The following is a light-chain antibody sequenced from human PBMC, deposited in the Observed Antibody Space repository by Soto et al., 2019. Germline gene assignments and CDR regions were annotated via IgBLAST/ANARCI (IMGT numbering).Light chain of an antibody. CDR2: DVS. J-gene: IGLJ2*01. CDR3: NSYTSISTWL. V-gene: IGLV2-14*03. Sequence: QSALTQPASVSGSPGQSITISCTGTSSDVGGYDYVSWYQQHPGKAPKLMIYDVSDRPTEVSKRFSGSKSGNTAYLTISGLQAVDEADYYCNSYTSISTWLFGGGTKVTVL. CDR1: SSDVGGYDY.